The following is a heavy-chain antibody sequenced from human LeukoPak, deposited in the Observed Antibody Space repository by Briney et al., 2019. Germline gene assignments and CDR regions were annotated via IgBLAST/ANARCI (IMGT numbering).Heavy chain of an antibody. Sequence: SSETLSLTCTVSGGSISSYYWSWIRQPPGKGLEWIGYIYYSGSTNYNPSLKSRVTISVDTSKNQFSLKLSSVNAADTAVYYCARGRLVTTGYYYYYMDVWGKGTTVTVSS. D-gene: IGHD4-17*01. J-gene: IGHJ6*03. CDR3: ARGRLVTTGYYYYYMDV. CDR2: IYYSGST. CDR1: GGSISSYY. V-gene: IGHV4-59*01.